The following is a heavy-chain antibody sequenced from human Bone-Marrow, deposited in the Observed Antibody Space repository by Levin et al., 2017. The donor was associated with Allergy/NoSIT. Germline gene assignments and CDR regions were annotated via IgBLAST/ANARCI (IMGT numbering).Heavy chain of an antibody. Sequence: SLKISCAASRFTFDDYAMHWVRQLPGKGLEWVSGISWDGGSMGYADSVKGRFTISRDNVKKSLYLQMNTLRAEDTALYYCAKGTHDFWSTYNEHFDNWGQGTLVTVSS. V-gene: IGHV3-9*01. D-gene: IGHD3-3*01. CDR2: ISWDGGSM. J-gene: IGHJ4*02. CDR3: AKGTHDFWSTYNEHFDN. CDR1: RFTFDDYA.